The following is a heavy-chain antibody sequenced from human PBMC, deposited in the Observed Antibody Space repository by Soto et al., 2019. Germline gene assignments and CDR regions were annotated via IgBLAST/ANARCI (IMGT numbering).Heavy chain of an antibody. Sequence: QVQLVESGGGVVQPGRSLRLSCAASGFTFSSYGMHWVRQAPGKGLEWVAVISYDGSNKYYADSVKGRFTISRDNSKNTLYLQMNSLRAEDTAVYYCAKEKRDYYGSGSYWIMAFDIWGQGTMVTVSS. D-gene: IGHD3-10*01. CDR2: ISYDGSNK. V-gene: IGHV3-30*18. CDR3: AKEKRDYYGSGSYWIMAFDI. CDR1: GFTFSSYG. J-gene: IGHJ3*02.